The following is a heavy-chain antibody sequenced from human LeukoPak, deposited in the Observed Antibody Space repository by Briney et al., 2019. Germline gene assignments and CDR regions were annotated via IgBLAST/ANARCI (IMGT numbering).Heavy chain of an antibody. V-gene: IGHV6-1*01. CDR2: TYYRSKWYN. D-gene: IGHD2/OR15-2a*01. CDR3: ARGGYSPKHSNTNPRVWFDP. CDR1: GDSVSSNSAA. J-gene: IGHJ5*02. Sequence: SQTLSLTCAISGDSVSSNSAAWDWIRQSPSRGLEWLGRTYYRSKWYNDYAVSVKSRITINPDTSKNQFSLQLNSVTPEDTAVYYCARGGYSPKHSNTNPRVWFDPWGQGTLVTVSS.